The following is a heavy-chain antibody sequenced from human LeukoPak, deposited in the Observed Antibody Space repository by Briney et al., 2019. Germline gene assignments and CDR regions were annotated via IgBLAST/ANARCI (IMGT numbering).Heavy chain of an antibody. D-gene: IGHD5-18*01. Sequence: GESLKISCKGSGYSFTSYWIGWVRQMPGRGLEWMGITYPGDSDTRYSPSFQGQVTISADKSISTAYLQWSSLKASDTAMYYCASRSGPAMVEGYYYYYMDVWGKGTTVTVSS. CDR3: ASRSGPAMVEGYYYYYMDV. J-gene: IGHJ6*03. CDR1: GYSFTSYW. CDR2: TYPGDSDT. V-gene: IGHV5-51*01.